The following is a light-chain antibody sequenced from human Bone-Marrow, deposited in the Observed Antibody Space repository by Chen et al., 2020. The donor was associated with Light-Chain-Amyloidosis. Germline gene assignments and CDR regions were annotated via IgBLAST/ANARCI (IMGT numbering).Light chain of an antibody. CDR3: MQALQLPGT. J-gene: IGKJ1*01. CDR2: LGS. CDR1: QSLLHSNGYNY. V-gene: IGKV2-28*01. Sequence: DIVMTQSPLSLPVTPGDPASISCRSSQSLLHSNGYNYLDWYLQKPGQSPQLLIYLGSNRASGVPDRVSGSGSGTDFTLKISRVEAEDVGGYYCMQALQLPGTFGQGTKVEIK.